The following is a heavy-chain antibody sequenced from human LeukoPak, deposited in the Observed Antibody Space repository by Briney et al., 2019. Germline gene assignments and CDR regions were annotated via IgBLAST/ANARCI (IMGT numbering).Heavy chain of an antibody. CDR2: IYCSGST. D-gene: IGHD1-26*01. J-gene: IGHJ4*02. Sequence: SETLSLTCTVSGGSISSYYWSWIRQPPGKGLEWIGYIYCSGSTNYNPSLKSRVTISVDTSKNQFSLKLSSVTAADTAVYYCAGLLGGARVYWGQGTLVTVSS. CDR3: AGLLGGARVY. V-gene: IGHV4-59*01. CDR1: GGSISSYY.